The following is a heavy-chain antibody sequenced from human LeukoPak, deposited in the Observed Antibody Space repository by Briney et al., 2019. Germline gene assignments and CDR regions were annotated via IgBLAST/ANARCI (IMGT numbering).Heavy chain of an antibody. J-gene: IGHJ4*02. CDR1: GFTFDDYA. CDR3: AKDARQTYYDFWSGHFDY. Sequence: PGGSLRLSCAASGFTFDDYAMHWVRQAPGKGLEWASLISWDGGSTYYADSVKGRFTISRDNSKNSLYLQMNSLRAEDTALYYCAKDARQTYYDFWSGHFDYWGQGTLVTVSS. CDR2: ISWDGGST. V-gene: IGHV3-43D*04. D-gene: IGHD3-3*01.